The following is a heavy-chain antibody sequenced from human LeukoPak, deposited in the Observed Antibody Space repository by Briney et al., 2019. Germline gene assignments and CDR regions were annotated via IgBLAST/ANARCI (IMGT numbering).Heavy chain of an antibody. CDR1: GGSISSGDYY. CDR2: IYYSGST. CDR3: ARADRRPILRFLEWLNNWFDP. V-gene: IGHV4-30-4*01. D-gene: IGHD3-3*01. J-gene: IGHJ5*02. Sequence: SQTLSLTCTVSGGSISSGDYYWSWIRQPPGKGLEWIVYIYYSGSTYYNPSLKSRVTISVDTSKNQFSLKLSSVTAADTAVYCCARADRRPILRFLEWLNNWFDPWGQGTLVTVSS.